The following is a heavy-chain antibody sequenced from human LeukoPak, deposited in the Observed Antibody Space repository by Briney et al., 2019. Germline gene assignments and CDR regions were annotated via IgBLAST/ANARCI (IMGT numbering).Heavy chain of an antibody. CDR2: IYYSGST. Sequence: SETLSLTCTASGASISSYYWSWIRQPPGKGLEWIGYIYYSGSTNYNPSLKSRVTISVDTSKSQFSLRLSSVTAADTAIYYCAASCGTSYGCCFDYWGQGTLVTVSS. CDR3: AASCGTSYGCCFDY. V-gene: IGHV4-59*08. CDR1: GASISSYY. D-gene: IGHD5-18*01. J-gene: IGHJ4*02.